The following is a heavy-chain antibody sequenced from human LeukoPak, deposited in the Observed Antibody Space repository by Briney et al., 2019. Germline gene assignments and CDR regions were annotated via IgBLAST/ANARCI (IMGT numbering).Heavy chain of an antibody. D-gene: IGHD2-15*01. CDR1: GGSISTYS. J-gene: IGHJ4*02. V-gene: IGHV4-4*07. CDR3: ARGYCSGVSCYWVDF. CDR2: IHASGST. Sequence: SETLALTCTVSGGSISTYSWIWIRQPAGKGLEWIGRIHASGSTNYNPALKSRGTMSVDTSKTQFSLRLNSMTAADTAVYYCARGYCSGVSCYWVDFWGQGTLVTVSS.